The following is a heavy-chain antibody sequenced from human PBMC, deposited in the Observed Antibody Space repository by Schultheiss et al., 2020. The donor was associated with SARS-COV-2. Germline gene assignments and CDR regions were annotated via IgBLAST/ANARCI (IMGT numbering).Heavy chain of an antibody. CDR2: MNPNSGNT. Sequence: ASVKVSCKASGYTFTGYYMHWVRQATGQGLEWMGWMNPNSGNTGYAQKFQGRVTMTRNTSISTAYMELSRLRSDDTAMYYCARIDYGDYVRWGQGTLVTVAS. CDR3: ARIDYGDYVR. CDR1: GYTFTGYY. D-gene: IGHD4-17*01. J-gene: IGHJ4*02. V-gene: IGHV1-2*02.